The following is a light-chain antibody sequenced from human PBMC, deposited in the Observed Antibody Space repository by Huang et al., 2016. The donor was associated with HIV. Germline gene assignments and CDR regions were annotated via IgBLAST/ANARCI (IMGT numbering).Light chain of an antibody. CDR1: LSITTY. V-gene: IGKV1-39*01. Sequence: DIQMNQSPSSLSASVVDRVTITCRTSLSITTYFNLYQQKPRKAPIPLIYAASSLQSGVPSRFRGIGSGTDFALTINSLQPDDFATYYCQQTYSTITFGQGTRLDIK. CDR2: AAS. CDR3: QQTYSTIT. J-gene: IGKJ5*01.